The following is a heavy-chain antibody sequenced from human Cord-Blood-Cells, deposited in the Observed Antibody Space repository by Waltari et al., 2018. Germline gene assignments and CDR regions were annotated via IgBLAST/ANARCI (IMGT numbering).Heavy chain of an antibody. D-gene: IGHD6-6*01. Sequence: QVQLVQSGAEVKKPGSSVKVSCKASGGTFSSYAISWVRQAPGQGLEWMGGSIPSFGTATNAQKFQGRVTITADESTSTAYMELSSLRSEDTAVYYCARGPYSSSSFDYWGQGTLVTVSS. J-gene: IGHJ4*02. CDR3: ARGPYSSSSFDY. CDR2: SIPSFGTA. CDR1: GGTFSSYA. V-gene: IGHV1-69*12.